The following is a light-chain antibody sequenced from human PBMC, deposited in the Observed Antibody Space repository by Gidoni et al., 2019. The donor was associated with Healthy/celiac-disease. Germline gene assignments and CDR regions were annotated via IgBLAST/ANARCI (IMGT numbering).Light chain of an antibody. V-gene: IGKV1-33*01. J-gene: IGKJ4*01. CDR3: QQYDNLPPFLGAT. Sequence: DIQMTQSPSSLSASVGDRVTITCQASQDISNYLNWYQQKPGKAPKLLIYDASNLETGVPSRFSGSGSGTDFTFTISSLQPEDIATYYCQQYDNLPPFLGATFXGXTKVXIK. CDR2: DAS. CDR1: QDISNY.